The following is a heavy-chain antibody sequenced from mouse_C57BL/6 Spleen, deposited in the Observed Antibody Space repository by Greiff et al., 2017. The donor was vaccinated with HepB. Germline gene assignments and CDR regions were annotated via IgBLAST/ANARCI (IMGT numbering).Heavy chain of an antibody. Sequence: EVMLVESGGGLVKPGGSLKLSCAASGFTFSSYTMSWVRQTPEKRLEWVATISGGGGNTYYPDSVKGRFTISRDNAKNTLYLQMSSLRSEDTALYYCARAYYSDYYYAMDDWGQGTSVTVSS. J-gene: IGHJ4*01. CDR2: ISGGGGNT. CDR1: GFTFSSYT. V-gene: IGHV5-9*01. D-gene: IGHD2-12*01. CDR3: ARAYYSDYYYAMDD.